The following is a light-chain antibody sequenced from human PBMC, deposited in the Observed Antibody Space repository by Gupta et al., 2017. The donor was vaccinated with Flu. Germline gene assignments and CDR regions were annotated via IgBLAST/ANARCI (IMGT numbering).Light chain of an antibody. Sequence: NFMLTQPHSVSESPGKTVTISCTRTSGSIASNYVQWYQQRPGSSPTTVIYDDNQRPSGVPDRFSGSIDSSSNSASLTTSGLKTEDEADYYCQSYDSSTQVFGGGTKLTVL. J-gene: IGLJ3*02. CDR2: DDN. V-gene: IGLV6-57*01. CDR1: SGSIASNY. CDR3: QSYDSSTQV.